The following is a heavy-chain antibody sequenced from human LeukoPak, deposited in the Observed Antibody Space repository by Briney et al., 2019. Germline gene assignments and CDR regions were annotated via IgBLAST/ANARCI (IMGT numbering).Heavy chain of an antibody. Sequence: PGGSLRLSCAAPGFTFSDYYMSWIRQAPGKGLEWVSYISSGGSPIYYADSVKGRFTISRDNAKNSVYLQMNSLRAEDTAVYYCARNWASIDFWGQGTLVTVSS. CDR3: ARNWASIDF. J-gene: IGHJ4*02. V-gene: IGHV3-11*04. CDR1: GFTFSDYY. CDR2: ISSGGSPI. D-gene: IGHD7-27*01.